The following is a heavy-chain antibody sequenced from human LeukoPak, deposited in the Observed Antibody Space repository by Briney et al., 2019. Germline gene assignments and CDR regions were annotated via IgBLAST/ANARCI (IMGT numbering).Heavy chain of an antibody. Sequence: MTSETLSLTCAVSGGSISSSNWWSWVRQPPGKGLEWIGEIYHSGSTNYNPSLKSRVTISVDKSKNQFSLRLSSVTAADTAVYYCARDRHSQDIVLMVYARDYYYGMDVWGQGTTVTVSS. CDR3: ARDRHSQDIVLMVYARDYYYGMDV. CDR2: IYHSGST. CDR1: GGSISSSNW. J-gene: IGHJ6*02. D-gene: IGHD2-8*01. V-gene: IGHV4-4*02.